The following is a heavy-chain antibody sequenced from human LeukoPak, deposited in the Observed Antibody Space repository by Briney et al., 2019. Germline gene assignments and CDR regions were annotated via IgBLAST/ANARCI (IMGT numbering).Heavy chain of an antibody. CDR3: ARDLVADYYGPGSYTDY. Sequence: GGSLRLSCAASGFTFSRYEMHWVRQAPGKGLEWVSYISSGGTMMYYADSVKGRFTISRDNAKNSLSLQMNSLRAEDTAVYYCARDLVADYYGPGSYTDYWGQGTLVTVSS. V-gene: IGHV3-48*03. CDR1: GFTFSRYE. D-gene: IGHD3-10*01. CDR2: ISSGGTMM. J-gene: IGHJ4*02.